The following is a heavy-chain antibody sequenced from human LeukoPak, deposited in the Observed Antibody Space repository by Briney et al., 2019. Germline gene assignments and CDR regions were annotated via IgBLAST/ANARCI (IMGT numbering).Heavy chain of an antibody. D-gene: IGHD3-3*01. Sequence: SETLSLTCTVSGGSISSYYWSWIRRPAGKGLEWIGRIYTSGSTNYNPSLKSRVTISVDTSKNQFSLKLSSVTAADTAVYYCARVRGQYYDFWSGYYNYYYYYYMDVWGKGTTVTVSS. J-gene: IGHJ6*03. CDR1: GGSISSYY. CDR3: ARVRGQYYDFWSGYYNYYYYYYMDV. CDR2: IYTSGST. V-gene: IGHV4-4*07.